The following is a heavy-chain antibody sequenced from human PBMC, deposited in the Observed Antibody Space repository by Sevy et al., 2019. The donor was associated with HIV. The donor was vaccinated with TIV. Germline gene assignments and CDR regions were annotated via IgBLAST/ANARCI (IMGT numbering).Heavy chain of an antibody. CDR3: ARSSTVVTPGLFDP. J-gene: IGHJ5*02. Sequence: GGSLRLSCAASGFTFSSYGMHWVHQAPGKGLEWVAVIWYDGSNKYYADSVKGRFTISRDNSKNTLYLQMNSLRAEDTAVYYCARSSTVVTPGLFDPWGQGTLVTVSS. CDR2: IWYDGSNK. CDR1: GFTFSSYG. V-gene: IGHV3-33*01. D-gene: IGHD4-17*01.